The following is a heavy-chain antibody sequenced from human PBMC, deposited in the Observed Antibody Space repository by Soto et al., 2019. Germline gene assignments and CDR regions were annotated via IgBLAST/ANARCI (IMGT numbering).Heavy chain of an antibody. J-gene: IGHJ3*01. V-gene: IGHV4-59*08. CDR1: GASITSHY. D-gene: IGHD6-13*01. Sequence: SETLSLTCTVSGASITSHYWSWIRQSPGKGLEWIGYIYYSGSTNYNPSLKSRVTISVDTSKKQFSLNLNSVTAADTAVYYCARPYSSTSHGTFDFWGQGTMDTVSS. CDR2: IYYSGST. CDR3: ARPYSSTSHGTFDF.